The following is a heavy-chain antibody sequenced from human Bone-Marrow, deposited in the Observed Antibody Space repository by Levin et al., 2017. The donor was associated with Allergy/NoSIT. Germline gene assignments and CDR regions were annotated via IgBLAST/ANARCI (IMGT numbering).Heavy chain of an antibody. CDR3: AGGYGYCTGGTCFPLEH. J-gene: IGHJ4*02. Sequence: PGGSLRLSCEGSGFSFSNYAMHWVRQAPGKGLEWVAVLSYDETNEYYADSVKGRFTISRHNTKNTLYLQMDSLKGEDTAVYYCAGGYGYCTGGTCFPLEHWGRGTLVTVSS. D-gene: IGHD2-8*02. CDR2: LSYDETNE. V-gene: IGHV3-30*03. CDR1: GFSFSNYA.